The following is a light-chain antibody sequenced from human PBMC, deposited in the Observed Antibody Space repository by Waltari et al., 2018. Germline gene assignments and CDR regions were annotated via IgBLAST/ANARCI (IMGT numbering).Light chain of an antibody. Sequence: EIVMTQSPATLSVSLGERATLSCRASQSVSSNLAWYQQKPGQAPRLLIDGSSTRATGIPARFSGRGSGTEFTLTISSLQSEDFAVYYCEQYNNWPPWTFGQVTKVEIK. CDR1: QSVSSN. CDR2: GSS. CDR3: EQYNNWPPWT. J-gene: IGKJ1*01. V-gene: IGKV3D-15*01.